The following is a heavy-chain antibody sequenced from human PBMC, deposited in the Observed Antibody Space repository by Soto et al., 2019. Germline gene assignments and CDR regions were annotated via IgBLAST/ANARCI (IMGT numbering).Heavy chain of an antibody. CDR2: IWYDGSNK. J-gene: IGHJ6*02. V-gene: IGHV3-33*01. Sequence: PGGSLRLSCAASGFTFSSYGMHWVRQAPGKGLEWVAVIWYDGSNKYYADSVKGRFTISRDNSKNTLYLQMNSLRAEDKAVYYCAREGGGSCSGGSFYSRRTVREWGSHYYYCGIDVWGQVSTVTVSS. D-gene: IGHD2-15*01. CDR3: AREGGGSCSGGSFYSRRTVREWGSHYYYCGIDV. CDR1: GFTFSSYG.